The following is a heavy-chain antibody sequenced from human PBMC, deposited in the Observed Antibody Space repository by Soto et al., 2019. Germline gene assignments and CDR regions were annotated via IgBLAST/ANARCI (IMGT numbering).Heavy chain of an antibody. CDR1: GDTFTSCD. V-gene: IGHV1-8*01. CDR2: MNPNSGNT. Sequence: GASVMVYSKDAGDTFTSCDINWVRQATGQAIEWMGWMNPNSGNTGYAQKFQGRVTMTRNTSIRTAYMELSSLRSEDTAVYYCARGGSARDYDIFTVEYRAFDI. J-gene: IGHJ3*02. CDR3: ARGGSARDYDIFTVEYRAFDI. D-gene: IGHD3-9*01.